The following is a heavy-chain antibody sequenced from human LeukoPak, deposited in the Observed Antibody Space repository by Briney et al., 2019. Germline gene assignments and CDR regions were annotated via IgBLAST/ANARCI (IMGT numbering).Heavy chain of an antibody. V-gene: IGHV3-33*01. J-gene: IGHJ4*02. CDR1: GFTFSSFG. CDR3: ARGFLDFDF. D-gene: IGHD3-3*01. CDR2: IWYDGSNT. Sequence: GGSLRLSCVASGFTFSSFGMHWVRQAPGKGLEWVALIWYDGSNTYYADSVKGRFTISRDDSKNTVYLQMNSLRAEDTALYYCARGFLDFDFWGQGTLVIVSS.